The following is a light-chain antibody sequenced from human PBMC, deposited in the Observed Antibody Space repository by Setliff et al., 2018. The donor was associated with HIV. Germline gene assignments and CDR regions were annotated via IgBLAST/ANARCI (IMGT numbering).Light chain of an antibody. V-gene: IGLV2-14*03. Sequence: QSVLTQPASVSGSPGQSITISCTGTSSDVGGYNSVSWYQQHPHKAPKLIIFDVTKRPSGVSSRFAASKSGNTASLTISGLQAEDEADYYCNSYTSNGTLVFGGGTKGTVL. CDR1: SSDVGGYNS. CDR2: DVT. CDR3: NSYTSNGTLV. J-gene: IGLJ2*01.